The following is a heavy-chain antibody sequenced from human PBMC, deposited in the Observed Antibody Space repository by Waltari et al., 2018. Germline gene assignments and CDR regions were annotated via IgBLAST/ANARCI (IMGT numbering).Heavy chain of an antibody. D-gene: IGHD1-7*01. CDR3: ATQLLDYYYYYMDV. Sequence: VQLVESGGGLVQPGGSLRLSCAASGFTFSSYAMSWVRQAPGKGLEWIGSIYYSGITYYNPSLKSRVTISVDTSKNQFSLKLSSVTAADTAVYYCATQLLDYYYYYMDVWGKGTTVTVSS. J-gene: IGHJ6*03. CDR1: GFTFSSYA. V-gene: IGHV4-59*05. CDR2: IYYSGIT.